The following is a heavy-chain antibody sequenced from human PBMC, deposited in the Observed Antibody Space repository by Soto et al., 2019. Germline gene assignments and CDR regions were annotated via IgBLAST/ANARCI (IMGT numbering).Heavy chain of an antibody. V-gene: IGHV4-31*03. CDR3: ARGSITIFGVVYDAFDI. J-gene: IGHJ3*02. Sequence: QVQLQESGPGLVKPSQTLSLTCTVSGGSISSGGYYWSWIRQHPGKGLEWIGYIYYSGSTYYNPSLKSRVTISLDTSKNQFSLKLSSVTAADTAVYYCARGSITIFGVVYDAFDIWGKGTMVTVSS. D-gene: IGHD3-3*01. CDR1: GGSISSGGYY. CDR2: IYYSGST.